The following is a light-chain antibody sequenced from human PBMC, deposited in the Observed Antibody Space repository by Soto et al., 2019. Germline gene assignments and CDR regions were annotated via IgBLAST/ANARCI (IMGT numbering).Light chain of an antibody. V-gene: IGLV2-14*01. J-gene: IGLJ1*01. CDR1: SSDVGGYNY. CDR2: EVS. CDR3: SSYTSSTTYV. Sequence: SVLTQPASVSGSPGQSITISCTGTSSDVGGYNYVSWYQQHPGKAPKLMIYEVSNRPSGVSFRFSGSKSGNTASLTISGLQAEDEADYYCSSYTSSTTYVFGTGTKVTVL.